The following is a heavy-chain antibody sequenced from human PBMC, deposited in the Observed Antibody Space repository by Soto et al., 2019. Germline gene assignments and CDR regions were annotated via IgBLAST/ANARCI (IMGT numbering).Heavy chain of an antibody. J-gene: IGHJ4*02. V-gene: IGHV3-21*01. CDR1: GFTFSSNS. CDR2: ISSSSNYI. CDR3: GRGRYSGYDRDVYDX. D-gene: IGHD5-12*01. Sequence: GGSLRLTCTASGFTFSSNSMNWVRQAPGKGLRWVGSISSSSNYISYANSAKVRFTMSIDGSNNSLYLQMNSLRAEDTAVYYCGRGRYSGYDRDVYDXWGRGSVVAVSX.